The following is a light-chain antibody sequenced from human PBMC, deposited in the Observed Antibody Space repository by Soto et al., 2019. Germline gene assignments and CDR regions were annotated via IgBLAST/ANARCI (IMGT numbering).Light chain of an antibody. CDR3: SSYTSSRTLV. Sequence: QSVLTQPASVSGSPGQSITISCTGTSSDVGAYNYVSWYQQHPGKAPKLMIYEVSNRPSGVSHRFSGSKSDNTASLTISGLRTDDEADYYCSSYTSSRTLVFGTGTKVTVL. CDR1: SSDVGAYNY. J-gene: IGLJ1*01. CDR2: EVS. V-gene: IGLV2-14*01.